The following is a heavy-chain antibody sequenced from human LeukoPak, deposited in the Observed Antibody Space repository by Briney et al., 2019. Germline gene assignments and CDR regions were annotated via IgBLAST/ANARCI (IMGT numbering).Heavy chain of an antibody. Sequence: GESLKISCKGSGYSFTSYWIGWMRQMPGKGLEWMGIIYPGDSDTRYSPSFQGQVTISADKSISTAYLQWSSLKASDTAMYYCARAGDSSGYYYVIDYWGQGTLVTVSS. CDR2: IYPGDSDT. V-gene: IGHV5-51*01. D-gene: IGHD3-22*01. J-gene: IGHJ4*02. CDR3: ARAGDSSGYYYVIDY. CDR1: GYSFTSYW.